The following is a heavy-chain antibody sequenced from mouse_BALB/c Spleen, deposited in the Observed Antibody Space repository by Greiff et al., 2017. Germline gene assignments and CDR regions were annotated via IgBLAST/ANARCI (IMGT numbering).Heavy chain of an antibody. CDR3: ARDDYGSSYAMDY. V-gene: IGHV2-9*02. CDR2: IWAGGST. D-gene: IGHD1-1*01. CDR1: GFSLTSYC. J-gene: IGHJ4*01. Sequence: VKLMESGPGLVAPSQSLSITCTVSGFSLTSYCVHWVRQPPGKGLEWLGVIWAGGSTNYNSALMSRLSISKDNSKSQVFLKMNSLHTDDTAMYYCARDDYGSSYAMDYWGQGTSVTVSS.